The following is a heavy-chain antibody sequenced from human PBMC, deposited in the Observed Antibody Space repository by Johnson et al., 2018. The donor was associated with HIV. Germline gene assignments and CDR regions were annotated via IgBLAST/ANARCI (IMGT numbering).Heavy chain of an antibody. CDR2: IKQDGSEK. Sequence: VQLVESGGGLVKPGGSLRLSCAASGFTFSDYYMSWIRQAPGKGLEWVANIKQDGSEKYYVDSVKGRFTISRDNAKNALYLQMSSLRPEDTAVYYCAKPPSVGADAFDSCGKGAMVTVSS. CDR3: AKPPSVGADAFDS. J-gene: IGHJ3*02. V-gene: IGHV3-7*01. D-gene: IGHD3-16*01. CDR1: GFTFSDYY.